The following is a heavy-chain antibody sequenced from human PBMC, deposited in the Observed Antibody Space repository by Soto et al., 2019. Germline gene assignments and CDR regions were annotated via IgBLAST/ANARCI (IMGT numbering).Heavy chain of an antibody. CDR3: ARGFDLQYGMDV. CDR1: GFTLSTYS. D-gene: IGHD3-10*01. J-gene: IGHJ6*02. V-gene: IGHV3-48*02. Sequence: EVQLVESGGGLIQRGGSLRLSCAASGFTLSTYSLNWVRQAPRKGLEWLSYISGSSNTIYYADSVKGGFTISRDNAKNSLYLQICTLRDEDTAVYFCARGFDLQYGMDVWGQGTTVTVSS. CDR2: ISGSSNTI.